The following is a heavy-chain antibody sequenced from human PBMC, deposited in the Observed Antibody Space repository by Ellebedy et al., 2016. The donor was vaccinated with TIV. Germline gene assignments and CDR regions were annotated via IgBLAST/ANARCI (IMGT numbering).Heavy chain of an antibody. J-gene: IGHJ3*02. V-gene: IGHV4-39*01. Sequence: SETLSLTCTVSGGSLSNYPYYWGWIRQSPGKGLEWIGTVYYSGNTYYNPSLKSRVTISVDTSKNQFSLKLSSVTAADTAVYYCASLEMATILDAFDIWGQGTKVTVSS. CDR2: VYYSGNT. CDR1: GGSLSNYPYY. CDR3: ASLEMATILDAFDI. D-gene: IGHD5-24*01.